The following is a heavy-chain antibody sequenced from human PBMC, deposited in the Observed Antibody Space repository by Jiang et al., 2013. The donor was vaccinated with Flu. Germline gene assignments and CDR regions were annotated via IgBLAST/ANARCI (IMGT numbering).Heavy chain of an antibody. CDR1: GFTYTGYT. V-gene: IGHV3-48*01. D-gene: IGHD7-27*01. Sequence: GLIQPGGSLRLSRVASGFTYTGYTMHWVRQAPGKGLEWISSITSDLADLYYADSVVGRFAISRDNAKNSMYLQMDSLRAEDTAMYYCARDWLTGDPIEAFDIWGQGTMVTVSS. J-gene: IGHJ3*02. CDR3: ARDWLTGDPIEAFDI. CDR2: ITSDLADL.